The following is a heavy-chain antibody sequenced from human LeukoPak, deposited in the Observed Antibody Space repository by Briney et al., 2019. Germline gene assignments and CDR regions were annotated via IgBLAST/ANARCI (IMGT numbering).Heavy chain of an antibody. CDR1: GFTFSNYG. D-gene: IGHD1-26*01. V-gene: IGHV3-30*18. J-gene: IGHJ4*02. Sequence: GTSLRLSCAASGFTFSNYGMQWVRQAPGKGLEWVAVISYEGSTSYYADSVKGRFTISRDNSKNTLYLQVNGLRAEDTAVYYCAKEGFGNYYSAYFDYWGQGTLVIVSS. CDR3: AKEGFGNYYSAYFDY. CDR2: ISYEGSTS.